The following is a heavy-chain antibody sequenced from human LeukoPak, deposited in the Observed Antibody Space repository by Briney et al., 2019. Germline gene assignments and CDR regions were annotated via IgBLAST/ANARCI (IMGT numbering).Heavy chain of an antibody. J-gene: IGHJ4*02. Sequence: SETLSLTCNVSGASLSSYFWSWIRQPPGKGLEWIGYIYYDGYPNYSPSLRSRITISVEKSKSQFSLNLRSVTAADTAMYYCARVSRGNSVGGDYWGQGTLVTVSS. V-gene: IGHV4-59*01. CDR3: ARVSRGNSVGGDY. CDR2: IYYDGYP. CDR1: GASLSSYF. D-gene: IGHD4-23*01.